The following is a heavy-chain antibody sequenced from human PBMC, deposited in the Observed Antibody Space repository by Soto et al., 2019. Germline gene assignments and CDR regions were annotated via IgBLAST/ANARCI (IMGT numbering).Heavy chain of an antibody. V-gene: IGHV3-49*04. Sequence: PGGSLRLSCTASGFTFGDYAMSWVRQAPGKGLEWVGFIRSKAYGGTTEYAASVKGRFTISRDDSKSIAYLQMNSLKTEDTAVYYCRTYYDFWSGNYYYYGMDVWGQGTTVTVSS. CDR2: IRSKAYGGTT. D-gene: IGHD3-3*01. J-gene: IGHJ6*02. CDR3: RTYYDFWSGNYYYYGMDV. CDR1: GFTFGDYA.